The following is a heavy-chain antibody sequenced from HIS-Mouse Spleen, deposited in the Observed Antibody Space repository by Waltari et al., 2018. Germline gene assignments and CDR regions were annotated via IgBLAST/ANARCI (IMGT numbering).Heavy chain of an antibody. CDR2: IYYSGST. Sequence: QVQLQESGPGLVQPSQTLSLTCTVSGGSISSGGYYWSWTRQHPGTGLDWVGYIYYSGSTYYNPSLKSRVTISVDTSKNQFSLKLSSVTAADTAVYYCARSPYYDFWSGYSDNWFDPWGQGTLVTVSS. V-gene: IGHV4-31*03. D-gene: IGHD3-3*01. J-gene: IGHJ5*02. CDR1: GGSISSGGYY. CDR3: ARSPYYDFWSGYSDNWFDP.